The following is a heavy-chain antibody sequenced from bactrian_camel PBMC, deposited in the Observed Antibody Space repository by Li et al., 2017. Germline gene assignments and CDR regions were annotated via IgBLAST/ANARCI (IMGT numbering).Heavy chain of an antibody. CDR3: ATAGNFPAGWHLLRPEYVKH. CDR2: LYTGRVGGGST. D-gene: IGHD5*01. J-gene: IGHJ4*01. V-gene: IGHV3S1*01. Sequence: HVQLVESGGGSVQAGGSLRLSCAASGATHSVSCTAWFRQAPGKEREGVAALYTGRVGGGSTYYADSVKGRFTISQDNTKNTVYLQMSSLRPEDTAMYYCATAGNFPAGWHLLRPEYVKHWGQGTQVTVS. CDR1: GATHSVSC.